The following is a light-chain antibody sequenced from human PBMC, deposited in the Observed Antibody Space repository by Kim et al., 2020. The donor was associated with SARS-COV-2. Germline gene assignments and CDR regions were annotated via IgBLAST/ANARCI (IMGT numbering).Light chain of an antibody. CDR1: QSVSSSY. J-gene: IGKJ2*01. CDR3: QQYGGSPYT. V-gene: IGKV3-20*01. CDR2: GAS. Sequence: EIVLTQSPGTLSLSPGERATLSCRASQSVSSSYLAWYQQKPGQAPRLLIYGASIRTTGIPDRFSGSGSGTDFTLTISTLEPEDFAVYYCQQYGGSPYTFGQGTKLEI.